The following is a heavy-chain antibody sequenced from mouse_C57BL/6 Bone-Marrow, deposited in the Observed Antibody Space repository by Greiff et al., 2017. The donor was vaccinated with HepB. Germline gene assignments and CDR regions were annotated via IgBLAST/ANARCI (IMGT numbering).Heavy chain of an antibody. V-gene: IGHV1-26*01. D-gene: IGHD2-2*01. Sequence: VQLQQSGPELVKPGASVKISCKASGYTFTDYYMNWVKQSHGKSLEWIGDINPNNGGTSYNQKFKGKATLTVDKSSSTAYMELRSLTSEDSAVYYCARGGYYGYFDVWGTETTVTVSS. J-gene: IGHJ1*03. CDR1: GYTFTDYY. CDR2: INPNNGGT. CDR3: ARGGYYGYFDV.